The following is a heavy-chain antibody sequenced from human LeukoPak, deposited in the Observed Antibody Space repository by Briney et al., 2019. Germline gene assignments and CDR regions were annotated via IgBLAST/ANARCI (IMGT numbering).Heavy chain of an antibody. Sequence: SETLSLTCTVSGGSISSYYWSWIRQPPGKGLEWIGYIYYSGSTNYNPSLKSRVTISVDTSKNQFPLKLSSVTAADTAVYYCARLSGYYDYWGQGTLVTVSS. J-gene: IGHJ4*02. CDR3: ARLSGYYDY. V-gene: IGHV4-59*08. CDR2: IYYSGST. CDR1: GGSISSYY. D-gene: IGHD3-22*01.